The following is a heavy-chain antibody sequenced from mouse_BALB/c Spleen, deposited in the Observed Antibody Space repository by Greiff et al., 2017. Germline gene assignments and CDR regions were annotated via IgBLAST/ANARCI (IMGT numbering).Heavy chain of an antibody. CDR1: GYTFSSYW. D-gene: IGHD1-2*01. CDR3: ATYYYGYFYAMDY. Sequence: QVQLQRSGAELMKPGASVKISCKATGYTFSSYWIEWVKQRPGHGLEWIGEILPGSGSTNYNEKFKGKATFTADTSSNTAYMQLSSLTSEDSAVYYCATYYYGYFYAMDYWGQGTSVTVST. J-gene: IGHJ4*01. V-gene: IGHV1-9*01. CDR2: ILPGSGST.